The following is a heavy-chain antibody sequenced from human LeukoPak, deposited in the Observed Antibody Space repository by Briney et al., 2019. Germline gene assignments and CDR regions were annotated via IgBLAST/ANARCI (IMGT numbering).Heavy chain of an antibody. J-gene: IGHJ4*02. V-gene: IGHV3-7*01. Sequence: GRSLRLSCAASEFTFSGYWMNWVRQAPGKGPEWVANINQDGSEKHYVDSAKGRFTISRDNAKNSLFLQMNSLRVEDTAVFYCARDGFVGAADYWGQGTLVTVSS. CDR2: INQDGSEK. CDR1: EFTFSGYW. D-gene: IGHD6-13*01. CDR3: ARDGFVGAADY.